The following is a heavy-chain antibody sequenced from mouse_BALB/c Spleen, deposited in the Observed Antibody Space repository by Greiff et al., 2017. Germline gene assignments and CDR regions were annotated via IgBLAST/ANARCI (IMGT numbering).Heavy chain of an antibody. CDR1: GYSITSDYA. Sequence: EVKLMESGPGLVKPSQSLSLTCTVTGYSITSDYAWNWIRQFPGNKLEWMGYISYSGSTSNNPSLKSRISITLDTSKNKFFLQLNSVTTEDTATYYCASPYYGNYYWYFDVWGAGTTVTVSS. CDR3: ASPYYGNYYWYFDV. V-gene: IGHV3-2*02. J-gene: IGHJ1*01. D-gene: IGHD2-10*01. CDR2: ISYSGST.